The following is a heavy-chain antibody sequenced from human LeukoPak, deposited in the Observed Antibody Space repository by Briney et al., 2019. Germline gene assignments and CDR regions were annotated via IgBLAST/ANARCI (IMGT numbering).Heavy chain of an antibody. D-gene: IGHD3-22*01. CDR1: GFTFSSYG. Sequence: HLGGSLRLSCAASGFTFSSYGMHWVRQAPGKGLEWVAVISYDGSNKYYADSVKGRFTISRDNSKNTLYLQMNSLRAEDTAVYYCARSYYYDSSHTVDYWGQGTLVTVSS. J-gene: IGHJ4*02. CDR2: ISYDGSNK. V-gene: IGHV3-30*03. CDR3: ARSYYYDSSHTVDY.